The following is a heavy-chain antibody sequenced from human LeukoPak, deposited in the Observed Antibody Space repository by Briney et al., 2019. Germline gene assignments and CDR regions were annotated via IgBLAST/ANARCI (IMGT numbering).Heavy chain of an antibody. V-gene: IGHV1-2*02. J-gene: IGHJ4*02. CDR2: INPNSGGT. Sequence: ASVKVSFKASGYTFTGYYMHWVRQAPGQGLEWMGWINPNSGGTNYAQKFQGRVTMTRDTSISTAYMELSRLRSDDTAVYYCARDGDCSSTSCYAYFDYWGQGTLVTVSS. CDR3: ARDGDCSSTSCYAYFDY. CDR1: GYTFTGYY. D-gene: IGHD2-2*03.